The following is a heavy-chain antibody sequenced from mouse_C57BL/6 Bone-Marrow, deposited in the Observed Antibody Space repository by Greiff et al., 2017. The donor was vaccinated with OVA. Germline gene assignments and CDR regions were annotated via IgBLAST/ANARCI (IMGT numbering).Heavy chain of an antibody. CDR3: ALAQATDY. D-gene: IGHD3-2*02. V-gene: IGHV1-22*01. CDR2: INPNNGGT. J-gene: IGHJ2*01. CDR1: GYTFTDYN. Sequence: EVKLVESGPELVKPGASVKMSCKASGYTFTDYNMHWVKQSHGKSLEWIGYINPNNGGTSYNQKFKGKATLTVNKSSSTAYMELRSLTSEDSAVYYCALAQATDYWGQGTTLTVSS.